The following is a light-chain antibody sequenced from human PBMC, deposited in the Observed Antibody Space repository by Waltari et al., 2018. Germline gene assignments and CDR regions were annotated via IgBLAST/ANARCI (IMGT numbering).Light chain of an antibody. V-gene: IGKV3-15*01. J-gene: IGKJ5*01. CDR2: DAS. CDR1: QSVSSN. CDR3: QQYNRWPPIT. Sequence: VVLTQSPATLSVSPGESAIISCRASQSVSSNLAWYQQKPGQAPRLLIYDASTRASSIPARFRGSGSGTEFTLTINNLQSEDSATYYCQQYNRWPPITFGQGTCLDIK.